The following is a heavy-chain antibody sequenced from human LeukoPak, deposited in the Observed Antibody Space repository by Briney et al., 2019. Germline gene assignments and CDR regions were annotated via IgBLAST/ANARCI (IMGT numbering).Heavy chain of an antibody. CDR1: GFTFSSYA. Sequence: PGGSLRLSCAASGFTFSSYAMSWVRQAPGKGLDWVSSIIDSGDSSAYADSVKGRFITSRDNSNNMLYLQMNSLRAEDTAVYYCAKDGVTTPYYFDYWGQGTLVTVSS. CDR3: AKDGVTTPYYFDY. V-gene: IGHV3-23*01. D-gene: IGHD4-17*01. CDR2: IIDSGDSS. J-gene: IGHJ4*02.